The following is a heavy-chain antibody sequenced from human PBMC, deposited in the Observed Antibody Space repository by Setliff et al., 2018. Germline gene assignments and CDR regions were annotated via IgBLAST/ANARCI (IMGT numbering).Heavy chain of an antibody. D-gene: IGHD6-19*01. Sequence: HPGGSLRLSCAASGFTFSSYAMSWVRQAPGKGLEWVSAISGSGGSTYSADSVMGRFTISRDNSKNTLYLQMNSLRAEDTAVYYCARDVVSGWYRRNNYFGMDVWGQGTTVTVSS. CDR1: GFTFSSYA. J-gene: IGHJ6*02. CDR2: ISGSGGST. CDR3: ARDVVSGWYRRNNYFGMDV. V-gene: IGHV3-23*01.